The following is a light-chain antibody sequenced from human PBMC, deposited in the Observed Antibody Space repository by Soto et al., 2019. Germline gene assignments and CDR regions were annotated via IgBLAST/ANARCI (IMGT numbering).Light chain of an antibody. V-gene: IGLV3-1*01. CDR3: QAWDSGAAV. CDR2: QDT. Sequence: SYELTQPPSVSVSPGQTATITCSGDKLGDKYAFWYQQKPGQSPVLVIYQDTKRPSGIPERFSGSNSGNTATLTISGTQTMDEADYYCQAWDSGAAVFGGGTKVTVL. J-gene: IGLJ3*02. CDR1: KLGDKY.